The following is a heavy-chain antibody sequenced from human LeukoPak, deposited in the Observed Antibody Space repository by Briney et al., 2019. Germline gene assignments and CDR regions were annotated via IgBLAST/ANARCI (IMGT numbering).Heavy chain of an antibody. D-gene: IGHD3-22*01. J-gene: IGHJ4*02. CDR1: GFSLRTSGMC. Sequence: SGPALVKPTQTLTLTCTFSGFSLRTSGMCLSWIRQPPGKALEWLARIDWDDDKYYSTSLKTRLTISKDTSKNQVVLTMTNMDPVDTATYYCARITGYDSSGYYVDYWGQGTLVTVSS. CDR3: ARITGYDSSGYYVDY. CDR2: IDWDDDK. V-gene: IGHV2-70*11.